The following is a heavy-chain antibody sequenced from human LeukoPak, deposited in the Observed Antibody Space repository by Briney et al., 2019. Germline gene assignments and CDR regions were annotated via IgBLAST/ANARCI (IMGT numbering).Heavy chain of an antibody. Sequence: GGSPRLSCAASGFIFSNYAMTWVRQAPGKGLEWVSAIRGSGDNTYYAASVKGRFTISRDNSKSTLYLQMNSLRAEDTAVYYCARDDHCSSTSCPYYYYGMDVWGQGTTVTVSS. CDR3: ARDDHCSSTSCPYYYYGMDV. D-gene: IGHD2-2*01. CDR2: IRGSGDNT. CDR1: GFIFSNYA. J-gene: IGHJ6*02. V-gene: IGHV3-23*01.